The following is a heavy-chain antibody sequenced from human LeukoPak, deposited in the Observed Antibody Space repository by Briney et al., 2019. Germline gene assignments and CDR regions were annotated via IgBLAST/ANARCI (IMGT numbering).Heavy chain of an antibody. D-gene: IGHD3-16*02. V-gene: IGHV3-23*01. Sequence: PGGSLRLSCAASGFTLSSHAMRWVRHARGKGLEWVSAISCSGGSTLYRDSVGGRFTIHRDNSENTLYVNIDSVRAEDTAVYYCAKGDDYVWRSYRFPLGYWGQGTLVTVSS. CDR1: GFTLSSHA. CDR3: AKGDDYVWRSYRFPLGY. CDR2: ISCSGGST. J-gene: IGHJ4*02.